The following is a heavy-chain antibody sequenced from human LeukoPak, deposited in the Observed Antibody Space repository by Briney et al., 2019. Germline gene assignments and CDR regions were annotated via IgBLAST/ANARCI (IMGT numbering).Heavy chain of an antibody. D-gene: IGHD5-24*01. V-gene: IGHV1-69*13. J-gene: IGHJ4*02. CDR2: IIPMFGTT. CDR1: GYTFTSYG. CDR3: ARGRDGYYWGGDYFDF. Sequence: GASVKVSCKASGYTFTSYGISWVRQAPGQGLEWMGGIIPMFGTTKYAPKFQGRLTITADESTTTIYMEMSSLRSEDTAVYYCARGRDGYYWGGDYFDFWGRGTLVTVSS.